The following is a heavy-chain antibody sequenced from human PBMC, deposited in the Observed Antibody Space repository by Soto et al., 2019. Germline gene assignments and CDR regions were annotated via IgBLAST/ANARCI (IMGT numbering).Heavy chain of an antibody. Sequence: GGSLRLSXAASGFTYTTYAMSWVRQAPGKGLQWVSAISGSGSSTYYADSVKGRFTISRDNSKNTLYLQMNGLTAEDTATYYCAKAVATTIDIDYWGQGTLVTVSS. J-gene: IGHJ4*02. CDR2: ISGSGSST. CDR3: AKAVATTIDIDY. V-gene: IGHV3-23*01. D-gene: IGHD1-26*01. CDR1: GFTYTTYA.